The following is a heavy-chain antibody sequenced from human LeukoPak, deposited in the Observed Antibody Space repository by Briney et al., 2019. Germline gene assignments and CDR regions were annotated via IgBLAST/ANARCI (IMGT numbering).Heavy chain of an antibody. CDR1: GFTFNEYA. D-gene: IGHD3-16*01. CDR3: ARSKPYGPPPYYYYYYMDV. Sequence: GRSLRLSCAASGFTFNEYAMHWVRQVPGKGLEWVASISWNSDNIAYADSVMGRFTISRDNAKNSLYLQMNSLRAEDTALYYCARSKPYGPPPYYYYYYMDVWGKGTTVTVSS. J-gene: IGHJ6*03. V-gene: IGHV3-9*01. CDR2: ISWNSDNI.